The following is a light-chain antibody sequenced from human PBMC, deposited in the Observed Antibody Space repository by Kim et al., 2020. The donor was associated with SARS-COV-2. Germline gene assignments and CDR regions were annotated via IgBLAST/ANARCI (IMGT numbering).Light chain of an antibody. Sequence: SPGERATLSCRASQSVSNSNLAWYQQKPGQAPRLLIYGVSSSATGIPDRFSGSGSGTDFTLTISRLEPEDSAVYYCQQYGSSPPYTFGQGTKLEI. J-gene: IGKJ2*01. V-gene: IGKV3-20*01. CDR1: QSVSNSN. CDR3: QQYGSSPPYT. CDR2: GVS.